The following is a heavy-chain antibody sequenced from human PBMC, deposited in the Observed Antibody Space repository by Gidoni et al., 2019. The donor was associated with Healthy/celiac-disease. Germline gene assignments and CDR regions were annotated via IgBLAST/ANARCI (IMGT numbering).Heavy chain of an antibody. V-gene: IGHV2-5*01. D-gene: IGHD5-18*01. J-gene: IGHJ4*02. Sequence: QITLKESGPTLVKPTQTLTLTCTFSGFSLSTSGVGVGWIRQPPGKALEWLALIYWNDDKRYSPSLKSRLTITKDTSKNQVVLTMTNMDPVDTATYYCAHLTHSYGYLYGIGYFDYWGQGTLVTASS. CDR1: GFSLSTSGVG. CDR2: IYWNDDK. CDR3: AHLTHSYGYLYGIGYFDY.